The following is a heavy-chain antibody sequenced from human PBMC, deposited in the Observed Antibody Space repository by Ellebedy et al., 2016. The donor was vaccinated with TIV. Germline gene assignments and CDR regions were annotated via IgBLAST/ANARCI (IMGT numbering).Heavy chain of an antibody. CDR1: GFTFSSHD. CDR3: ARLGVIAAAGTIDY. V-gene: IGHV3-13*01. Sequence: GESLKISCAASGFTFSSHDMHWVRQGTGKGLEWVSAIGSAGDTSYSGSVKGRFTISRENGKNSVYLQMNSLRAEDTAVYYCARLGVIAAAGTIDYWGQGTLVTVSS. D-gene: IGHD6-13*01. J-gene: IGHJ4*02. CDR2: IGSAGDT.